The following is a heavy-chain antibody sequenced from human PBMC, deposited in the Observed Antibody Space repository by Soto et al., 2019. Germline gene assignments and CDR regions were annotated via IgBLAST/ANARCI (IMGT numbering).Heavy chain of an antibody. Sequence: EVQLVESGGGLVQPGGSLRLSCASSGFTFNNYWMGWVRQAPGKGLEWVANIKQDGSETSYVDSVRGRFAISRDNAQNSLCLQMNSLRVEDTAVFYCARGFRSGYTGFAFDYWGQGSLVTVSS. CDR2: IKQDGSET. J-gene: IGHJ4*02. V-gene: IGHV3-7*01. CDR1: GFTFNNYW. D-gene: IGHD5-18*01. CDR3: ARGFRSGYTGFAFDY.